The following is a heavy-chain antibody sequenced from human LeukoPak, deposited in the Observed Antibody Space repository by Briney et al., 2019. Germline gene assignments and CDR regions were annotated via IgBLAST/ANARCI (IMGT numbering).Heavy chain of an antibody. CDR3: ARGRFSGPDDY. Sequence: SGGSLRLSCAVSEFSVSSNYMNWVRQAPGKGLEWVSVIYSGGATYHADSVRGRFTISRDNSKNMVSLQMTSLGAEDTAVYYCARGRFSGPDDYWGQGTLVTVSS. CDR2: IYSGGAT. J-gene: IGHJ4*02. D-gene: IGHD6-19*01. V-gene: IGHV3-53*01. CDR1: EFSVSSNY.